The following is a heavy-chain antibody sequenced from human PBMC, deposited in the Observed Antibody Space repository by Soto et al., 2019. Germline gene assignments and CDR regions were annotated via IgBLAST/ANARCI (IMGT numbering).Heavy chain of an antibody. V-gene: IGHV1-69*01. CDR3: ARGTDSSGYTISDY. Sequence: QVQLVQSGAEVKKPGSSVKVSCKASGGTFSSYAISWVRQAPGEGLAWLGGIIPIFGTANYAQKLQGRGTITADESTSTAYMELSSLGSEDTDVYYCARGTDSSGYTISDYWGQGTLVTVSS. J-gene: IGHJ4*02. CDR2: IIPIFGTA. D-gene: IGHD3-22*01. CDR1: GGTFSSYA.